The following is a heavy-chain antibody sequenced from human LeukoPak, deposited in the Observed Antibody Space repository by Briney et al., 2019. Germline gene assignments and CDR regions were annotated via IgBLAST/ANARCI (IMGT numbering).Heavy chain of an antibody. V-gene: IGHV3-23*01. J-gene: IGHJ5*01. CDR2: ISGSGGST. CDR3: AKQVGSSWLFDS. D-gene: IGHD6-13*01. CDR1: GSTFSSYA. Sequence: GGSLRLSCAASGSTFSSYAMSWVRQAPGKGLEWVSTISGSGGSTYYADSVKGRFTISRDNSKNTLYLEMKSLRADDTAVYYCAKQVGSSWLFDSWGQGTLVTVSS.